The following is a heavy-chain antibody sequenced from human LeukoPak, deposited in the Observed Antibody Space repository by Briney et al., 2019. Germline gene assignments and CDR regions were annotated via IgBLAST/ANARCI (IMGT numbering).Heavy chain of an antibody. D-gene: IGHD3-22*01. Sequence: GGSLRPSCAAPGFTFSSYWMSWVRQAPRQGLGGVANIKQDGSETYYVDSMKDRFTISRDNAKNSLYLQMNSLSAEDTAVYYRARDKGDYDTSGSLFIFGGQGTLVAVSS. CDR2: IKQDGSET. J-gene: IGHJ4*02. CDR3: ARDKGDYDTSGSLFIF. V-gene: IGHV3-7*03. CDR1: GFTFSSYW.